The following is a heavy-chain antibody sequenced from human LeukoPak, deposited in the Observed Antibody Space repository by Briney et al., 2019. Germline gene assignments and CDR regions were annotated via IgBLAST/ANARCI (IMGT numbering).Heavy chain of an antibody. J-gene: IGHJ4*02. D-gene: IGHD3-3*01. Sequence: PGGSLRLSCAASGFTFSSYGMHWVRQAPSKGLEWVAVISYDGSNKYYADSVKGRFTISRDNSKNTLYLQMNSLRAEDTAVYYCAKAGKNDFWSGYSKYYFDYWGQGTLVTVSS. CDR3: AKAGKNDFWSGYSKYYFDY. CDR1: GFTFSSYG. V-gene: IGHV3-30*18. CDR2: ISYDGSNK.